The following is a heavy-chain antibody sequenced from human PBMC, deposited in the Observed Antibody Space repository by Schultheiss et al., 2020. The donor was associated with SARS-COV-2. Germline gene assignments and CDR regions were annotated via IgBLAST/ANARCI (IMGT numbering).Heavy chain of an antibody. D-gene: IGHD1-26*01. Sequence: SVKVSCKASGYTFTGYYMHWVRQAPGQGLEWMGRIIPIFGIANYAQKFQGRVTITADESTSTAYMELSSLRSDDTAVYYCARDGVMVGATSYYYYGMDVWGQGTTVTVSS. CDR2: IIPIFGIA. V-gene: IGHV1-69*13. J-gene: IGHJ6*02. CDR3: ARDGVMVGATSYYYYGMDV. CDR1: GYTFTGYY.